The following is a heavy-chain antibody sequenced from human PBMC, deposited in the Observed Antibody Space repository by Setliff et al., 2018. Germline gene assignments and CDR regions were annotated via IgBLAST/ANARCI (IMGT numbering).Heavy chain of an antibody. V-gene: IGHV4-31*03. CDR1: GASITNINYY. CDR2: IYYSGST. Sequence: SETLSLTCTVSGASITNINYYWGLIRQHPGKGLEWIGYIYYSGSTSYYNPSLKSRVTISVDTSKNQFSLKLSSVTAADTAVYYCARGRAGHSGHWGQGTLVTVSS. CDR3: ARGRAGHSGH. D-gene: IGHD6-19*01. J-gene: IGHJ4*02.